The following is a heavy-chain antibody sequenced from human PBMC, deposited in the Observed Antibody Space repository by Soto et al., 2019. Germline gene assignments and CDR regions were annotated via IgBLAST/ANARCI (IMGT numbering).Heavy chain of an antibody. CDR3: ASTYGSGYRAFDY. Sequence: QVQLVQSGAEVKKPGSSVRVSCKASGDTFTFYSINWVRQAPGLGLEWMGRINPILSMSNYAQRFQGRVTMTEDKSTSTAYMEPSSLRSEDTAMYYCASTYGSGYRAFDYGGQGALVTVSS. D-gene: IGHD3-10*01. V-gene: IGHV1-69*02. CDR2: INPILSMS. CDR1: GDTFTFYS. J-gene: IGHJ4*02.